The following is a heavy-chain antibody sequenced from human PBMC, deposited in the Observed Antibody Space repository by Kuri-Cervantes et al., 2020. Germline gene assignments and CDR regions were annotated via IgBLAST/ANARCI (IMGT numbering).Heavy chain of an antibody. J-gene: IGHJ5*02. Sequence: GGSLRLSCAASGFTFSSSGMHWVRQAPGKGLEWVAVIWYDGSNKYYADSVKGRFTIPRDNSKNTLYLQMNSLRAEDTAVYYCARDNYGSGSYFLIGGRGFDPWGQGTLVTVSS. CDR1: GFTFSSSG. V-gene: IGHV3-33*01. D-gene: IGHD3-10*01. CDR2: IWYDGSNK. CDR3: ARDNYGSGSYFLIGGRGFDP.